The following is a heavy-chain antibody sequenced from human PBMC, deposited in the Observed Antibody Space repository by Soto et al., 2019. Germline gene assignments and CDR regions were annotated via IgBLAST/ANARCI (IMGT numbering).Heavy chain of an antibody. V-gene: IGHV2-26*04. D-gene: IGHD6-13*01. CDR2: IFSNDEK. CDR1: GFSLSIAGLG. CDR3: ASTYSTSWYWFDP. Sequence: GPTLVNPTQTLTLTCTVSGFSLSIAGLGVSWIRQPPGKALEWLAHIFSNDEKSYSTSLKSRLTISKDTSKSQVVLTMTNMDPVDSATYYCASTYSTSWYWFDPWGQGTLVTVSS. J-gene: IGHJ5*02.